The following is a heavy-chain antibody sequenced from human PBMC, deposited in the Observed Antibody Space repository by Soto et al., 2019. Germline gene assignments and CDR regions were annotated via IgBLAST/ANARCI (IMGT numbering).Heavy chain of an antibody. J-gene: IGHJ5*02. CDR3: ARDLPAYYDYVWGSYRYTGDWFDP. CDR1: GGSISSYY. Sequence: SETLSLTCTVSGGSISSYYWSWIRQPAGKGLEWIGRIYTSGSTNYNPSLKSRVTMSVDTSKNQFSLKLSSVTAADTAVYYCARDLPAYYDYVWGSYRYTGDWFDPWGQGTQVTVSS. D-gene: IGHD3-16*02. CDR2: IYTSGST. V-gene: IGHV4-4*07.